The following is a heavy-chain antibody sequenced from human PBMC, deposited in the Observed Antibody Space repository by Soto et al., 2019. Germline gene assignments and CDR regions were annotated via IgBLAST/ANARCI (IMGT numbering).Heavy chain of an antibody. CDR3: TREAVVAENWFGP. V-gene: IGHV1-3*01. D-gene: IGHD3-22*01. Sequence: ASVKVSCKASGYTFVDYALHWVRQAPGQGLEWVGWMNPKTGNIKSSHKFEDRVSITRDTATSTAYMELSGPRSEDTAVYFCTREAVVAENWFGPWGQGTLVTVSS. CDR2: MNPKTGNI. CDR1: GYTFVDYA. J-gene: IGHJ5*02.